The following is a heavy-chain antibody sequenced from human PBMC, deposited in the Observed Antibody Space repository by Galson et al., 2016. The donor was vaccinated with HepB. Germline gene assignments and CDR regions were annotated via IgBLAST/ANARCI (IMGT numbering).Heavy chain of an antibody. J-gene: IGHJ4*02. CDR3: AKERLVRRIFDH. D-gene: IGHD1-1*01. CDR1: GFVFSNFG. Sequence: SLRLSCAASGFVFSNFGLNWVRQAPGKGLEWVASISTRRTTYYSDSVQGRFTISRDNSNNTLYLQMNDLRAEDTAVYYCAKERLVRRIFDHWGQGTLLTVSS. CDR2: ISTRRTT. V-gene: IGHV3-23*01.